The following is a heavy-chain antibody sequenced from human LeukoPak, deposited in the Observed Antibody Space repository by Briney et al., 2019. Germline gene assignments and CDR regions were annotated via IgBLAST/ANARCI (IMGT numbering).Heavy chain of an antibody. D-gene: IGHD4-11*01. Sequence: GGSLRLSCAASELTFSHFWMNWVRQAPGKGLEWVANIKQDGSKIHYADSVEGRFTISRDNAKNSLYLQMNSLRAEDTAVYYCVRGNLYRSDVGDYWGQGVLVTVSS. CDR1: ELTFSHFW. CDR3: VRGNLYRSDVGDY. CDR2: IKQDGSKI. J-gene: IGHJ4*02. V-gene: IGHV3-7*03.